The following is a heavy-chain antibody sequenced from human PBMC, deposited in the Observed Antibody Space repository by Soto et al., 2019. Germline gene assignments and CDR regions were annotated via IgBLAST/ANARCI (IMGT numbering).Heavy chain of an antibody. CDR1: GDTFSRFT. D-gene: IGHD3-10*01. V-gene: IGHV1-69*02. CDR2: IIPMPGMS. CDR3: ATSPGSGSAHFAS. J-gene: IGHJ4*02. Sequence: QVQLVQSGAEVTKPGSSVTVSCTASGDTFSRFTLSWVRQAPGQGLEWMGRIIPMPGMSNSALKFQGRVTITPDKSTSKVYVHLDSSRSYDTAVYYCATSPGSGSAHFASWGQGTLVTVSS.